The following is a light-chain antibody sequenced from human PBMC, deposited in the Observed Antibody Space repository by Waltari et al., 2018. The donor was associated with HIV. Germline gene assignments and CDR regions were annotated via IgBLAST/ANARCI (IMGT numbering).Light chain of an antibody. CDR1: QSVSSNY. CDR3: QQYGSSPYT. V-gene: IGKV3-20*01. Sequence: EIVLPQSPDTLSLSPGERAALSCRASQSVSSNYLAWYQQKPGQAPRLLIYGASSRATGIPDSFSGSGSGADFTLTISRLEPEDFAVYYCQQYGSSPYTFGQGTKLEIK. CDR2: GAS. J-gene: IGKJ2*01.